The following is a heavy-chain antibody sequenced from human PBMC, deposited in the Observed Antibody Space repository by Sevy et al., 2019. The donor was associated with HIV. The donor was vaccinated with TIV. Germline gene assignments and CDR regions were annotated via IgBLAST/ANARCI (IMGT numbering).Heavy chain of an antibody. D-gene: IGHD2-2*01. J-gene: IGHJ4*02. CDR3: AKDGGSGNYYAVHSDN. V-gene: IGHV3-30*14. Sequence: GGSLRLSCAASGFTFYNYAMHWVRQAPGKGLEWVAVISYDATSRYYADSMKGRFTISRDNSRHILYLQMSGLRTDDTAVYYCAKDGGSGNYYAVHSDNWGQGSLVTVSS. CDR2: ISYDATSR. CDR1: GFTFYNYA.